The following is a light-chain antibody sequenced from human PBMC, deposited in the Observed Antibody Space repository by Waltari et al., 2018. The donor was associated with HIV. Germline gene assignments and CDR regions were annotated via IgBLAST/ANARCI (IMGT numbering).Light chain of an antibody. J-gene: IGLJ3*02. CDR1: TSNIGENY. V-gene: IGLV1-51*01. CDR3: ETWENSLSAGV. CDR2: GND. Sequence: QSVLTQPPSVSAAPGQKVTISCSGRTSNIGENYVSWYQQLPGTAPKLLIYGNDKLPSGIPDRFSGSKSGTSATLDITGVQSGDGADYYCETWENSLSAGVFGGGTKLTVL.